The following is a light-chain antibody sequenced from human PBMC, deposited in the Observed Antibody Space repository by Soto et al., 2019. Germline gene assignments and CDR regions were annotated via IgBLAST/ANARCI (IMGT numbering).Light chain of an antibody. J-gene: IGLJ2*01. Sequence: QSLLTQPASVSGSPGQSITISCTGTSSDVGGYNYVSWYQQHPGKAPKLMIYDVSNRPSGVSNRFSGSKSGNTASLTISGLQAEDEADYYCSSYTSSSTPWVVFGGGTKLTVL. V-gene: IGLV2-14*01. CDR2: DVS. CDR3: SSYTSSSTPWVV. CDR1: SSDVGGYNY.